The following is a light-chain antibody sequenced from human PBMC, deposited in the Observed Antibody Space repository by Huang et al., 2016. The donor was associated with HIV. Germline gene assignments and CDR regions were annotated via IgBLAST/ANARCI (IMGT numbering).Light chain of an antibody. J-gene: IGKJ1*01. CDR3: QQYNNWPQT. V-gene: IGKV3-15*01. CDR2: GSS. CDR1: QSVSSN. Sequence: EIVMTQSPATLSVSPGERATLSCRASQSVSSNLAWDQQKPGQAPRLLIYGSSTRATGIPARISGSGSGTEFTLTISSLQSEDFAVYYCQQYNNWPQTFGQGTKVDIK.